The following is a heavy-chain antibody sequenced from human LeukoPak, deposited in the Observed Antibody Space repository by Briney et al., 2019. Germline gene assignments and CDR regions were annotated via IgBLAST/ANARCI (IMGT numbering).Heavy chain of an antibody. CDR1: GFTFSSYA. CDR2: IGGSGGST. Sequence: GGSLRLSCAASGFTFSSYAMSWVRQAPGKGLEWVSAIGGSGGSTYYADSVKGRFTISRDNSKNTLYLQMNSLRAEDTAVYYCAKERESYSSGWSLLDYWGQGTLVTVSS. D-gene: IGHD6-19*01. V-gene: IGHV3-23*01. CDR3: AKERESYSSGWSLLDY. J-gene: IGHJ4*02.